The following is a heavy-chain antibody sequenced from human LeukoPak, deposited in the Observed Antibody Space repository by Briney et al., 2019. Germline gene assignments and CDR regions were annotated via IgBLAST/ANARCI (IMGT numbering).Heavy chain of an antibody. J-gene: IGHJ6*03. CDR3: AQDSVYGSGSYYMYYYMDA. CDR1: GFTVSSNY. Sequence: PGGSLRLSCAASGFTVSSNYMSWVRQAPGKGLEWVSVIYSGGSTYYADSVKGRFTISRDNSKNTLYLQMNSLRAEDTAVYYCAQDSVYGSGSYYMYYYMDAWGKGTTVTISS. V-gene: IGHV3-53*05. CDR2: IYSGGST. D-gene: IGHD3-10*01.